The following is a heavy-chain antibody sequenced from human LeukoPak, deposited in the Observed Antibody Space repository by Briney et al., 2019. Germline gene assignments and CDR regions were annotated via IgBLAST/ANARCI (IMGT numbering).Heavy chain of an antibody. CDR1: GFTFSSSG. J-gene: IGHJ4*02. D-gene: IGHD2-2*01. Sequence: GGSLRLSCAASGFTFSSSGLHWVRQAPDKGQEWVPFIHYDGSIKYYADSVKGRFTISRDNSKNTLYLQMDSLRGEDTAVYYCSKEGVRCCHDDYWGRGTLVTVSS. V-gene: IGHV3-30*02. CDR2: IHYDGSIK. CDR3: SKEGVRCCHDDY.